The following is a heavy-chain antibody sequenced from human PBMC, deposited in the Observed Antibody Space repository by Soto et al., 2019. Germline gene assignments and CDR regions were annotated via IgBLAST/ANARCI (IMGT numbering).Heavy chain of an antibody. CDR2: INPNGGST. CDR3: ARAGYCSGGTCFQGNCDY. J-gene: IGHJ4*02. V-gene: IGHV1-46*01. CDR1: GYTFTTYY. D-gene: IGHD2-15*01. Sequence: QVQLVQSGAEVKRPGASVKVSCKASGYTFTTYYMHWVRQAPGQGLEWLGIINPNGGSTTYAQKFQGRVTMTTDTSTSTVYLEMRSLRSEDTAVYYCARAGYCSGGTCFQGNCDYCGQGTLVTVSA.